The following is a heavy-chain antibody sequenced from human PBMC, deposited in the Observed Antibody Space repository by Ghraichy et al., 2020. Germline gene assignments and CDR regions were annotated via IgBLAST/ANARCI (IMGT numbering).Heavy chain of an antibody. J-gene: IGHJ4*02. CDR3: ARTEGLQRVGR. CDR2: IKNDGREK. CDR1: GFTFSSYW. V-gene: IGHV3-7*03. D-gene: IGHD1-26*01. Sequence: GGSLRLSCAASGFTFSSYWMTWVRQAPGKGLEWVANIKNDGREKNYVDSVKGRFTISRDNAKNSLYLQMNSLRAEDTAVYYCARTEGLQRVGRWGQGNLVTVSS.